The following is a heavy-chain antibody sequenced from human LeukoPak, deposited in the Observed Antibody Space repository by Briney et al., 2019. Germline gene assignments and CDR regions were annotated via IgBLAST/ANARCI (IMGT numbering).Heavy chain of an antibody. V-gene: IGHV1-2*02. CDR1: GYTFTSYD. CDR3: ARETRWLQTYDP. CDR2: MNPNSGGT. Sequence: ASVQFSCKASGYTFTSYDINWVRQATGQGLEWMGWMNPNSGGTNYAQKFQGRVTMTRDTSISTAYMELSRLRSDDTAVYYCARETRWLQTYDPWGQGTLVTVSS. D-gene: IGHD5-24*01. J-gene: IGHJ5*02.